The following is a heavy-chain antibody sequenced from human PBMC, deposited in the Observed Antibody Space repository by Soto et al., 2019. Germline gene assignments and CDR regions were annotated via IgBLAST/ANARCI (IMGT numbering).Heavy chain of an antibody. Sequence: LRLSCAASGFTFSSYSMNWVRQAPGKGLEWVSSITGSSSYIFYADSVKGRFTISRGNAKNSLYLQMNSLRAEDTAVYYCARDSVAGPSYYYGMDVWGQGTSVTVSS. CDR3: ARDSVAGPSYYYGMDV. V-gene: IGHV3-21*01. J-gene: IGHJ6*02. CDR2: ITGSSSYI. D-gene: IGHD6-19*01. CDR1: GFTFSSYS.